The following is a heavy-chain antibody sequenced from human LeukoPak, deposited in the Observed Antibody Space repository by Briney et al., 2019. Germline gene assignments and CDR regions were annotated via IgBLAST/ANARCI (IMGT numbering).Heavy chain of an antibody. CDR1: GFTFSSYG. CDR2: ISYDGSNK. Sequence: GRSLRLSCAASGFTFSSYGMHWVRQAPGKGLEWVAVISYDGSNKYYADSVKGRFTISRDNSKNTLYLQMNSLRAEGTAVYYCAKGAFDIWGQGTMVTVSS. CDR3: AKGAFDI. V-gene: IGHV3-30*18. J-gene: IGHJ3*02.